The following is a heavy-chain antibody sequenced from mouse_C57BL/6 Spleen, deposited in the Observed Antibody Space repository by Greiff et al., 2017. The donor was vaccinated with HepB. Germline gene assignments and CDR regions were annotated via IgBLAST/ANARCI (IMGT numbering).Heavy chain of an antibody. CDR3: ARWRIITTVVDAMDY. CDR2: IDPEDGET. J-gene: IGHJ4*01. CDR1: GFNIKDYY. V-gene: IGHV14-2*01. Sequence: EVNLLESGAELVKPGASVKLSCTASGFNIKDYYMHWVKQRTEQGLEWIGRIDPEDGETKYAPKFQGKATITADTSSNTAYLQLSSLTSEDTAVYYCARWRIITTVVDAMDYWGQGTSVTVSS. D-gene: IGHD1-1*01.